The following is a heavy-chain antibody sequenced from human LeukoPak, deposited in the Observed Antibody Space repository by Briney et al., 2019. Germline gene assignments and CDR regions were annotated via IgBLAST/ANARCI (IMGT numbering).Heavy chain of an antibody. CDR1: GYSVSSNSAT. CDR2: TNYRAKWYN. CDR3: ARDPAYTTGWTKNAFDI. Sequence: SQTLSLTCVISGYSVSSNSATWNWIRQSPSRGLEWLGSTNYRAKWYNDFVVSMKSRVTINPDTSKNQFSLQLNSVTPEDTAVYYCARDPAYTTGWTKNAFDIWGQGTMVTVSS. D-gene: IGHD6-19*01. J-gene: IGHJ3*02. V-gene: IGHV6-1*01.